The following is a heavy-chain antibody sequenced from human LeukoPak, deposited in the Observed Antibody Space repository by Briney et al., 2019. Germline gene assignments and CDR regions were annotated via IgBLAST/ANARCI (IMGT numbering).Heavy chain of an antibody. D-gene: IGHD5-18*01. CDR2: ISSSSSYI. CDR3: ARAGYTYADY. CDR1: GFTFSSYS. V-gene: IGHV3-21*01. J-gene: IGHJ4*02. Sequence: GGSLRLSCAASGFTFSSYSMNWVRQAPGKGLEWVSSISSSSSYIYYADSVKGRLTISRDNAKNSLYPQMNSLRAEDTAVYYCARAGYTYADYWGQGTLVTVSS.